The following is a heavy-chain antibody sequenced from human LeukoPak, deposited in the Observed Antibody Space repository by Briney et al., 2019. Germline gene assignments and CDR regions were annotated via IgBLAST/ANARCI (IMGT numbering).Heavy chain of an antibody. V-gene: IGHV3-53*04. CDR1: GLAFSDYH. Sequence: GGSLRLSCAASGLAFSDYHMSWIRQAPGKGLEWVSVIYSGGSTYYADSVKGRFTISRHNSKNTLYLQMNSLRAEDTAVYYCASFKSGAFDYWGQGTLVTVSS. CDR3: ASFKSGAFDY. J-gene: IGHJ4*02. D-gene: IGHD3-10*01. CDR2: IYSGGST.